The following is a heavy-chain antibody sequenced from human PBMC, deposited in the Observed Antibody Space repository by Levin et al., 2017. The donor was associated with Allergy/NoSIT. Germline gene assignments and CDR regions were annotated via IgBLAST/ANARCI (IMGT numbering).Heavy chain of an antibody. D-gene: IGHD5-18*01. Sequence: SETLSLTCPVSGASISTYYWSWIRQPPGKGLEWIGYIYYTGNTNYNPSLKSRVTISVDTSKNQLSLKLSSVTAADTAVYYCARDKNTYGFDYWGQGALVTVSS. CDR3: ARDKNTYGFDY. CDR1: GASISTYY. V-gene: IGHV4-59*01. CDR2: IYYTGNT. J-gene: IGHJ4*02.